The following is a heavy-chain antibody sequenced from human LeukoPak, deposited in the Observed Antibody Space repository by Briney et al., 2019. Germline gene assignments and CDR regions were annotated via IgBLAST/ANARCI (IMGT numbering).Heavy chain of an antibody. CDR3: ARDPNIKTSVTTGWEY. CDR1: GFSLANYA. V-gene: IGHV3-23*01. D-gene: IGHD4-17*01. CDR2: FLPSGGST. Sequence: GGSLRPSRAAPGFSLANYALTRVRQAPGEGLGWGSAFLPSGGSTYYADSVKGRFTISRDNSEHTLYLHMSSLRAEDTAIYYCARDPNIKTSVTTGWEYWGQGTLVTVSS. J-gene: IGHJ4*02.